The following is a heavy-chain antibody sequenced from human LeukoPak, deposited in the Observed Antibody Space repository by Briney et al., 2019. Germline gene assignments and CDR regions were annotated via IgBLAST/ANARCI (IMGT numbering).Heavy chain of an antibody. CDR3: ARDRTKLLWLGEPTLDY. CDR2: ISSNTGNP. J-gene: IGHJ4*02. CDR1: GYIVTPYA. V-gene: IGHV7-4-1*02. D-gene: IGHD3-10*01. Sequence: ASVKVSCKASGYIVTPYAINWVRQAPGQGLEWMGYISSNTGNPTYTQDFTGRFVFSLDTSVSTAYLQISSLKAEDTAVYYCARDRTKLLWLGEPTLDYWGQGTLVTVSS.